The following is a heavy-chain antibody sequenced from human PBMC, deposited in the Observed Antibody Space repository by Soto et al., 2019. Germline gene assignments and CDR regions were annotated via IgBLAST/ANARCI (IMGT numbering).Heavy chain of an antibody. J-gene: IGHJ4*02. Sequence: ASVKGSCKASGYTFTDYYMHWVRQAPGQGLEWMGWINPKSGGTNYAQKFQGRVTMTRDTSITTVYMDLSRLRSDDTAVDYCAREATYYDRRWGQPNLVTVYS. CDR2: INPKSGGT. CDR1: GYTFTDYY. V-gene: IGHV1-2*02. CDR3: AREATYYDRR. D-gene: IGHD3-22*01.